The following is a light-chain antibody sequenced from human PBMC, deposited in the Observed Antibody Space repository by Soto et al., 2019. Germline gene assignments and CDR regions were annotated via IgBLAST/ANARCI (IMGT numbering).Light chain of an antibody. V-gene: IGKV3-20*01. CDR3: QQYGSSPGLFT. Sequence: EIVLTQSPGTLSLSPGDRATLSCRASQSVSSTYLAWYQQKPGQAPRLLIYDASSRATGIPHRFSGSGSGTDFTLTISRLEPEDFAVYYCQQYGSSPGLFTFGPGTKVDIK. CDR1: QSVSSTY. CDR2: DAS. J-gene: IGKJ3*01.